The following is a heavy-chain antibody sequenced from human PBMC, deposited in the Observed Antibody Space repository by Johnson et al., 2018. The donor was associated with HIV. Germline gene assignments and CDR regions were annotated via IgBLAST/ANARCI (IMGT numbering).Heavy chain of an antibody. V-gene: IGHV3-30*04. J-gene: IGHJ3*02. CDR3: AQEKSSGWSFHAFDI. CDR1: GYTLSRYV. D-gene: IGHD6-19*01. CDR2: IPYDGSIT. Sequence: QVQVVESGGGVVQPGRSLRLSCAASGYTLSRYVLYWGRQAPGKGLEWVAVIPYDGSITYYTDSVKGRFTISRDNSRNTLYLQMNSQRVEDTAMYYCAQEKSSGWSFHAFDIWGQGTVVTVSS.